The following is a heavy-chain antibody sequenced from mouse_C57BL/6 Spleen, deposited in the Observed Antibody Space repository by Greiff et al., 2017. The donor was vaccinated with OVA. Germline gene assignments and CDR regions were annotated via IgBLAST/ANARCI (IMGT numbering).Heavy chain of an antibody. J-gene: IGHJ2*01. D-gene: IGHD1-1*01. Sequence: VQLQQPGAELVMPGASVKLSCKASGYTFTSYWMHWVKQRPGQGLEWIGEIDPSDSYTNYIQKFKGKSTLTVAKSSSTAYMQLSSLTAEDAAVYYCARWGYGSSYGYFDYWGQGTTLTVSS. CDR3: ARWGYGSSYGYFDY. V-gene: IGHV1-69*01. CDR1: GYTFTSYW. CDR2: IDPSDSYT.